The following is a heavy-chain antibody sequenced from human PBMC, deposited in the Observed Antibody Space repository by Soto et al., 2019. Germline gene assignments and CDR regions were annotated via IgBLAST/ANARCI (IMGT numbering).Heavy chain of an antibody. CDR3: AREAGATDH. Sequence: ASVKVSCKASGYTFTTYYMHWVRQAPGQGLEWMGIIHPSGGITTYAQKFQGRLTVTRDTSTSTVYMELSSLKSEDTAVYYCAREAGATDHWGQGTLVTVSS. CDR2: IHPSGGIT. J-gene: IGHJ4*02. V-gene: IGHV1-46*03. D-gene: IGHD1-26*01. CDR1: GYTFTTYY.